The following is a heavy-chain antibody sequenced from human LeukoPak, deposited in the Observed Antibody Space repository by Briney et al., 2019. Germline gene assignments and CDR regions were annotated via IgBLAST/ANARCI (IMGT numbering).Heavy chain of an antibody. D-gene: IGHD6-13*01. Sequence: QPGGSLRLSCAASGFMFSSYWMSWVRQAPEKGLEWVSSISASDGSTYYADSVKGRFTVSRDNSKNTLYLHMNSLRAEDTAVYYCAKARLAATGTHFDYWGQGTLVTVSS. CDR1: GFMFSSYW. CDR3: AKARLAATGTHFDY. V-gene: IGHV3-23*01. J-gene: IGHJ4*02. CDR2: ISASDGST.